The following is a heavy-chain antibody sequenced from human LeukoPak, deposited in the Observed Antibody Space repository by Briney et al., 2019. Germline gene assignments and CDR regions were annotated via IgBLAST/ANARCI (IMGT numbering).Heavy chain of an antibody. Sequence: ASVKVSCKASGYTFTSYGISWVRQAPGQGLEWMGWISAYNGNTNYAQKLQGRVTMTTDTSTSTAYMELRSLRFDDTAVYYCARSGFGYDSSGRNADYWGQGTLVTVSS. CDR1: GYTFTSYG. D-gene: IGHD3-22*01. CDR2: ISAYNGNT. J-gene: IGHJ4*02. CDR3: ARSGFGYDSSGRNADY. V-gene: IGHV1-18*01.